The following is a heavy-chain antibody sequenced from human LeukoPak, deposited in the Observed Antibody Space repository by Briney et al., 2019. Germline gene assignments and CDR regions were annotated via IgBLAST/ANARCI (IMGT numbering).Heavy chain of an antibody. CDR2: ISDTGGRT. CDR3: AKGGQDFDFWRFDL. D-gene: IGHD3-3*01. CDR1: GFSFSDSA. V-gene: IGHV3-23*01. J-gene: IGHJ5*02. Sequence: PGGSLRLSCAASGFSFSDSAVSWVRHSPGEGLKWVSSISDTGGRTYYADSVKGRFTITRDNSRNTVNLQMNSLRAGDTARYYCAKGGQDFDFWRFDLWGQGILAIVSS.